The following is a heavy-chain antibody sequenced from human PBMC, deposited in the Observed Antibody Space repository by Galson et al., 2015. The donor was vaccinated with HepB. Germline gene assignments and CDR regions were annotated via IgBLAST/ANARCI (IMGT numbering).Heavy chain of an antibody. D-gene: IGHD5-12*01. V-gene: IGHV3-53*01. CDR3: AREYSASWYSGLGY. Sequence: SLRLSCAASGFIVNRNHMSWVRQAPGKGLEWVSVIYTSGTTYYADSVKGRFTISRDNSKNTLYLQMNSLRAEDTAVYYCAREYSASWYSGLGYWGQGTLVTVSS. CDR2: IYTSGTT. CDR1: GFIVNRNH. J-gene: IGHJ4*02.